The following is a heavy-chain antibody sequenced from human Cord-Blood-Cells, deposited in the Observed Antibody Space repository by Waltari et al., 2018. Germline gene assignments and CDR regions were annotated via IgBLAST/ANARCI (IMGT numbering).Heavy chain of an antibody. CDR2: KNPNSGNT. CDR1: GYTFTSYD. Sequence: QVQLVQSGAEVKKPGASVKVSCKASGYTFTSYDINWVRQATGQGLEWMGWKNPNSGNTGYAQKFQGRVTITKNTSISTAYMELSSLRSEDTAVYYCARGLNRQLLAEDWFDPWGQGTLVTVSS. V-gene: IGHV1-8*03. CDR3: ARGLNRQLLAEDWFDP. D-gene: IGHD2-2*01. J-gene: IGHJ5*02.